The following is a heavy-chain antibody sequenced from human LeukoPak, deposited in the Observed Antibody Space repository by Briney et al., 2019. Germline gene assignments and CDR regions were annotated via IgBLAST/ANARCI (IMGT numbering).Heavy chain of an antibody. CDR1: GLTFSSYE. CDR3: AGGNDYVWGSYRPCFY. CDR2: ISSSGSTI. Sequence: GGSVRLLCGASGLTFSSYEVNWVRQAPGKGLVWVSYISSSGSTIYCADSVKGRYTISRDNAKNSLYLQMNSLRANHTAVYYCAGGNDYVWGSYRPCFYWGQGTLVTVSS. V-gene: IGHV3-48*03. D-gene: IGHD3-16*02. J-gene: IGHJ4*02.